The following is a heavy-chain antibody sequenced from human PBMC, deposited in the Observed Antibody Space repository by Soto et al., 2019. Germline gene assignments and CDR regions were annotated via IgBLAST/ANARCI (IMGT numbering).Heavy chain of an antibody. CDR1: GGSFSGYY. CDR2: INDSGST. D-gene: IGHD2-2*01. CDR3: ARGECSSNYCFTRWALDI. Sequence: QVQLQQWGAGLLKPSETLSLTCGVYGGSFSGYYWTWIRQTPGKGLEWIGEINDSGSTNYKPSLTSRVTISADTSKKQFSLNVTSVTASDTAVYYCARGECSSNYCFTRWALDIWGQGTVVTVSS. V-gene: IGHV4-34*01. J-gene: IGHJ3*02.